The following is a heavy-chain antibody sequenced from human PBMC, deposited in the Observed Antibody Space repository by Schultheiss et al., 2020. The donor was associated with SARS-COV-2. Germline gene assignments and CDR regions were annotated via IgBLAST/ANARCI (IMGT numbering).Heavy chain of an antibody. CDR2: ISRSVSTI. CDR3: ARDLGGGYAFDI. J-gene: IGHJ3*02. D-gene: IGHD2-15*01. V-gene: IGHV3-11*01. CDR1: GFTFSDYY. Sequence: GESLKISCAASGFTFSDYYMNWIRQAPGKGLEWVSYISRSVSTIYYADSVKGRFTISRDNAKNSLYLQMNSLRAEDTAVYYCARDLGGGYAFDIWGQGTMVTVSS.